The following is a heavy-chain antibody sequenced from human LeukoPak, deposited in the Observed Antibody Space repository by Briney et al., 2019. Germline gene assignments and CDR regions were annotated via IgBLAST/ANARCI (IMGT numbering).Heavy chain of an antibody. Sequence: GGSLRLSCAASGFTFSSYAMSWVRQGPGRGLVWVSRINEDGSSTSYAESVRGRFTISRDNAKNTLYLQMNSLRAEDTAVYYCTRDTFGARDSWGQGTLVTVSS. CDR2: INEDGSST. D-gene: IGHD3-10*01. CDR1: GFTFSSYA. J-gene: IGHJ4*02. V-gene: IGHV3-74*01. CDR3: TRDTFGARDS.